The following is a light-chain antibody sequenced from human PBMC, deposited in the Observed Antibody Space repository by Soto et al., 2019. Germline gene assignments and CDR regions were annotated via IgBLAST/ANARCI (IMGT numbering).Light chain of an antibody. CDR2: YDS. CDR1: NIGDKR. Sequence: SYELTQPPSVSVAPEKTTTITCGGNNIGDKRVHWYRQKPGQAPVLLISYDSDRPSGIPERFSGSNSGNTATLTISRVEAGDEADYYCQVWDIMTDNYGFGGGTQLTVL. J-gene: IGLJ7*01. CDR3: QVWDIMTDNYG. V-gene: IGLV3-21*04.